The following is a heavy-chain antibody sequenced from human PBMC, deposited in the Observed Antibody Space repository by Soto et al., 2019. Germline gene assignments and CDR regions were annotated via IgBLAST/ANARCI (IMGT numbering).Heavy chain of an antibody. CDR2: INHSGST. D-gene: IGHD3-9*01. J-gene: IGHJ3*02. V-gene: IGHV4-34*01. CDR1: GGSFSGYY. CDR3: ARTLRYFDWLLYDAFDI. Sequence: QVQLQQWGAGLLKPSENLSLTCAVYGGSFSGYYWSWIRQPPGKGLEWIGEINHSGSTNYNPSLMSRVTISVDTSKNQFSLKLSSVTAADTAVDYCARTLRYFDWLLYDAFDIWGQGTMVTVSS.